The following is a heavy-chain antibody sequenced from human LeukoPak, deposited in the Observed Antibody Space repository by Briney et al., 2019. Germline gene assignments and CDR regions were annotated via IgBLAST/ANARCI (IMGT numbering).Heavy chain of an antibody. D-gene: IGHD6-13*01. J-gene: IGHJ3*02. CDR2: ICTNSGRI. Sequence: RSLCLSCAASGFTFDGYAMDWVRHAPGKGLEWVSGICTNSGRIGYADSVEGRITISRDNAKNSLYLQMSSLRAEDTALYYCAKDTDPGIAAAGTSSGAFDIWGQGTMVTVSS. CDR3: AKDTDPGIAAAGTSSGAFDI. CDR1: GFTFDGYA. V-gene: IGHV3-9*01.